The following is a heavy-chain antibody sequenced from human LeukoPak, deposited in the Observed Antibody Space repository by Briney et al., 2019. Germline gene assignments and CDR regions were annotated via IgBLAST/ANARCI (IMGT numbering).Heavy chain of an antibody. CDR2: FDPEDGET. V-gene: IGHV1-24*01. D-gene: IGHD5-18*01. Sequence: ASVKVSCKVSGYTLTELSMHWVRQAPGKGLEWMGGFDPEDGETIYAQKFQGRVNMTEDTSTDTAYMELSSLRSEDTAVYYCATDRGYSYGFDYSGQGTLVTVSS. J-gene: IGHJ4*02. CDR1: GYTLTELS. CDR3: ATDRGYSYGFDY.